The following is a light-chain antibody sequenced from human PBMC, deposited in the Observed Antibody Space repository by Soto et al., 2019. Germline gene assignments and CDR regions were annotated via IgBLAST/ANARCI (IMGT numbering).Light chain of an antibody. J-gene: IGLJ3*02. Sequence: QSALTQPASVSGSPGQSITISCTGTSSDVGGYNYVSWYQQHPGRAPKLMIYDVTNRPSRVSNRFSGSKSGNTASLTISGLQAEDEADYYCSSYTSSSTWLFGGGTKLTVL. CDR3: SSYTSSSTWL. V-gene: IGLV2-14*01. CDR1: SSDVGGYNY. CDR2: DVT.